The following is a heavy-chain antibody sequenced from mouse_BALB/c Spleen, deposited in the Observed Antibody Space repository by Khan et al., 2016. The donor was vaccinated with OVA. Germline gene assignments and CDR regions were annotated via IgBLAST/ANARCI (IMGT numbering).Heavy chain of an antibody. Sequence: EVKLEESGPGLVKPSQSLSLTCTVTGYSITSDYAWNWIRQSPGNKLEWRGNITYSGSTSYNPSLKSRTTISRDTSKNQFFLQLNSVTTEDTATYFCGRRSVWGAGTTVTVSS. CDR1: GYSITSDYA. CDR3: GRRSV. V-gene: IGHV3-2*02. CDR2: ITYSGST. J-gene: IGHJ1*01.